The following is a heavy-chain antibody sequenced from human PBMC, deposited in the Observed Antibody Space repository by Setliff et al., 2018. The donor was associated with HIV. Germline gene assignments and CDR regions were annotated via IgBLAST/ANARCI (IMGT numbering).Heavy chain of an antibody. CDR3: ARQDGALTGRYFYYYMNV. CDR2: MYYSGST. J-gene: IGHJ6*03. CDR1: GGSISSYY. V-gene: IGHV4-59*08. Sequence: SETLSLTCTVSGGSISSYYWSWIRQPPGKGLEWMGYMYYSGSTYYNPSLKSRVTISVDTSKNQFSLKLSSVTAADTAVYYCARQDGALTGRYFYYYMNVWGKGTTVTVSS. D-gene: IGHD3-9*01.